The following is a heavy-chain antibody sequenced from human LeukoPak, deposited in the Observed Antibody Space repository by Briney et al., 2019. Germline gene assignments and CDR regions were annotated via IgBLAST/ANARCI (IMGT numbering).Heavy chain of an antibody. D-gene: IGHD3-22*01. V-gene: IGHV1-18*01. CDR3: ARLLEGGHYYDSSGYKNWFDP. J-gene: IGHJ5*02. CDR2: ISAYNGKT. Sequence: GGSVKVSRKASGYTFTSYGISWVGQAAGQGVEGMGWISAYNGKTNYAQKLQGRVTMTTDTSTSTAYMELRSLRSDDTAAYYCARLLEGGHYYDSSGYKNWFDPWGQGTLVTVSS. CDR1: GYTFTSYG.